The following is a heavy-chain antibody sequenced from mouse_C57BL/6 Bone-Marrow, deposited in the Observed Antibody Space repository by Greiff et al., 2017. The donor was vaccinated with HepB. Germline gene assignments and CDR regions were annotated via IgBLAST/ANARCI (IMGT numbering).Heavy chain of an antibody. CDR1: GFTFSSYA. D-gene: IGHD1-1*01. CDR3: ARGDYYGYYYAMDY. Sequence: EVQLVESGGGLVKPGGSLKLSCAASGFTFSSYAMSWVRQTPEKRLEWVATISDGGSYTYYPDNVKGRFTISRYNAKNNLYLQMGHLKSEDTAMYYCARGDYYGYYYAMDYWGQGTSVTVSS. J-gene: IGHJ4*01. V-gene: IGHV5-4*01. CDR2: ISDGGSYT.